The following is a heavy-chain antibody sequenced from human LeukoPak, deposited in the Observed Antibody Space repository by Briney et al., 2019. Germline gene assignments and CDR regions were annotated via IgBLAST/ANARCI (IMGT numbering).Heavy chain of an antibody. D-gene: IGHD6-6*01. CDR3: ARDSIGSSYEFDY. CDR1: GFTFSSYS. CDR2: ISSSSSYI. V-gene: IGHV3-21*01. Sequence: GGSLRLSCAASGFTFSSYSMNWVRQAPGKGLEWVSSISSSSSYIYYADSVKGRFTISRDNAKNSLYLQMNSLRAEYTAVYYCARDSIGSSYEFDYWGQGTLVTVSS. J-gene: IGHJ4*02.